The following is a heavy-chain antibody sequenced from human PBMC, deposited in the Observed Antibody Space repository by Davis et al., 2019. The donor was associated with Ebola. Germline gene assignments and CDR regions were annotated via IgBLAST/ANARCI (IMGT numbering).Heavy chain of an antibody. J-gene: IGHJ4*02. D-gene: IGHD2-15*01. CDR2: ISSSSSTI. V-gene: IGHV3-48*01. CDR3: AKGSVVVAANDYFDY. Sequence: GESLKISCAASGFTFSSYWMSWVRQAPGKGLEWVSYISSSSSTIYYADSVKGRFTISRDNAKNSLYLQMNSLRVEDTAVYYCAKGSVVVAANDYFDYWGQGTLVTVSS. CDR1: GFTFSSYW.